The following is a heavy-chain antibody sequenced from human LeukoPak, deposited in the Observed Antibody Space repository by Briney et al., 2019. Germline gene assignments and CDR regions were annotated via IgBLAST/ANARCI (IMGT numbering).Heavy chain of an antibody. CDR1: GFTFSSYA. CDR2: ISDSGGKT. Sequence: PGGSLRLSCTTSGFTFSSYAMSWVRQAPGKGLEWVSAISDSGGKTYYADSVKGRFTISRDNFENTLYLQMNSLKAEDTAVYFCAKTSSSSGEWGQGTLVTVSS. J-gene: IGHJ4*02. CDR3: AKTSSSSGE. D-gene: IGHD6-6*01. V-gene: IGHV3-23*01.